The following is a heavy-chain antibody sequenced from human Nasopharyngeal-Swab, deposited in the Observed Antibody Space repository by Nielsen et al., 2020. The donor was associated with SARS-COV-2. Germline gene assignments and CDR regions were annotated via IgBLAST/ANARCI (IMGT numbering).Heavy chain of an antibody. CDR2: TYYRSKWYN. V-gene: IGHV6-1*01. D-gene: IGHD2-15*01. CDR3: ARGAQLGSGGSQYYYYYYGMDV. Sequence: SQTLSLTCAISGDSLSSNSAAWNWIRQSPSGGLEWLGRTYYRSKWYNDYAVSVKSRITINPDTSKNQFSLQLNSVTPEDTAVYYCARGAQLGSGGSQYYYYYYGMDVWGQGTTVTVSS. CDR1: GDSLSSNSAA. J-gene: IGHJ6*02.